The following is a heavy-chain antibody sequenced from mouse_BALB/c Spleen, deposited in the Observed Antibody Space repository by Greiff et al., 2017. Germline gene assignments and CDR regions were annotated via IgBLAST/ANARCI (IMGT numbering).Heavy chain of an antibody. D-gene: IGHD2-2*01. CDR3: ARAVYYGYDEGFAY. CDR1: GFTFTDYY. Sequence: DVKLQESGGGLVQPGGSLRLSCATSGFTFTDYYMSWVRQPPGKALEWLGFIRNKANGYTTEYSASVKGRFTISRDNSQSILYLQMNTLRAEDSATYYCARAVYYGYDEGFAYWGQGTLVTVSA. V-gene: IGHV7-3*02. J-gene: IGHJ3*01. CDR2: IRNKANGYTT.